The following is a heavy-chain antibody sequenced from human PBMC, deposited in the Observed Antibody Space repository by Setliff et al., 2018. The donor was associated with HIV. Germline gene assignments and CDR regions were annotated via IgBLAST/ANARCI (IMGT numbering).Heavy chain of an antibody. V-gene: IGHV1-46*01. J-gene: IGHJ4*02. CDR3: ARVPLSGWLYFDY. CDR2: INPSGGST. Sequence: ASVKVSCKASGYTFTSYYMHWVRQAPGQGLEWMGTINPSGGSTSYAQKFQGRVTMTTDTSTSTAYMELRSLRSDDTAVYYCARVPLSGWLYFDYWGQGTLVTVSS. D-gene: IGHD6-19*01. CDR1: GYTFTSYY.